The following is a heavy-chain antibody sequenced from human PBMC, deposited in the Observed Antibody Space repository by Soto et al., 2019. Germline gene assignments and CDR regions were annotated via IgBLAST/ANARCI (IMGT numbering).Heavy chain of an antibody. Sequence: SVKVSGKASGGTFSSYAISWVRQAPGQGLEWMGGIIPIFGTANYAQKFQGRVTITADESTSTAYMELSSLRSEDTAVYYCARLRFLDGAARYGMDVWGQGTTVTVS. CDR2: IIPIFGTA. J-gene: IGHJ6*02. V-gene: IGHV1-69*13. CDR1: GGTFSSYA. CDR3: ARLRFLDGAARYGMDV. D-gene: IGHD3-3*01.